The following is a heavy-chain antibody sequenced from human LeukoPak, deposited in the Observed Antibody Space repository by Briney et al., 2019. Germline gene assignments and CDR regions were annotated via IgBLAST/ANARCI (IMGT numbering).Heavy chain of an antibody. CDR2: INPNSGGT. CDR3: ASERFTMVRGVIDY. J-gene: IGHJ4*02. D-gene: IGHD3-10*01. CDR1: GYTFTGYY. Sequence: ASVKVSCKASGYTFTGYYIHWVRQAPGQGLEWTGWINPNSGGTNYAPKFQGRVTMTRDTSISAAYMELSRLRSDDTAVYYCASERFTMVRGVIDYWGQGTLVTVSS. V-gene: IGHV1-2*02.